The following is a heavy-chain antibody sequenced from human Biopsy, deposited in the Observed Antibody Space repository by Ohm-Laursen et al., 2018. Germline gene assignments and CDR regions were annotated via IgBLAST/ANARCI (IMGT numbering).Heavy chain of an antibody. J-gene: IGHJ4*02. Sequence: LRLSCSASGFTFSDYYMSWIRQSPGKGLEWIGFIYYTGHTNYNPSLKSRATISVDTSKNQFSLKVISVTAADTAVYYCARLTGDPSYWGQGILVTVSS. CDR3: ARLTGDPSY. V-gene: IGHV4-59*01. CDR1: GFTFSDYY. D-gene: IGHD7-27*01. CDR2: IYYTGHT.